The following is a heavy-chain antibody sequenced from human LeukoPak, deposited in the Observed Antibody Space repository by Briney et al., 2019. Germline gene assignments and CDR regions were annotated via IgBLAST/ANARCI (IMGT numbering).Heavy chain of an antibody. CDR3: AREGGYSSSWYKWFDP. J-gene: IGHJ5*02. CDR2: IYYSGST. V-gene: IGHV4-59*01. Sequence: PSETLSLTCTVSGGSISSYYWSWIRQPPGKGLEWIGYIYYSGSTNYNPSLKSRVTISVDTSKNQFSLKLSSVTAADTAVYYCAREGGYSSSWYKWFDPWGQGTLVTVSS. D-gene: IGHD6-13*01. CDR1: GGSISSYY.